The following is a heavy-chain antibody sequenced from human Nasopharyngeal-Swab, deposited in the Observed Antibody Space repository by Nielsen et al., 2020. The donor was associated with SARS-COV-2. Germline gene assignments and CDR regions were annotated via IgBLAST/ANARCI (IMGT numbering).Heavy chain of an antibody. CDR2: VYYSGST. J-gene: IGHJ6*03. CDR3: ARGDILTPYYYMDV. Sequence: GSLRLSCTVSGGSISSYYWNWVRQPPGKGLEWFAYVYYSGSTKYNPSLKSRVTISVDRVKNQVSLKLTSVTAADTAVYYCARGDILTPYYYMDVWGRGTTVAVSS. D-gene: IGHD3-9*01. V-gene: IGHV4-59*01. CDR1: GGSISSYY.